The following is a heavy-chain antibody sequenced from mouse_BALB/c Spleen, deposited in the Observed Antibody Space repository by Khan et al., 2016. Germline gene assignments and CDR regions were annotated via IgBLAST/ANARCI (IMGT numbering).Heavy chain of an antibody. Sequence: QVQLKQSGPGLVQPSQSLSITCTVSGFSLTSYGVHWVRQSPGKGLEWLGVIWSGGSTDYNAAFISRLSISKDNSKSQVFFKMNSLQANDTAIYYCARLDDWGQGTTLTVSS. V-gene: IGHV2-2*02. CDR3: ARLDD. J-gene: IGHJ2*01. CDR2: IWSGGST. CDR1: GFSLTSYG.